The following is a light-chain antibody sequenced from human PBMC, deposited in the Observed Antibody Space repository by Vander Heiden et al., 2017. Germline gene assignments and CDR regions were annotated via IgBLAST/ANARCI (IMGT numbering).Light chain of an antibody. J-gene: IGKJ4*01. CDR1: QGISSY. V-gene: IGKV1-8*01. CDR3: QQDYSYPRT. Sequence: AIRITQSPSSLSASTGDRVTITCRASQGISSYLAWYQQKPGKAPKLLIYAASTLQSGVPSRFSGSGSGTDFTLTISCLQSEDFATYYCQQDYSYPRTFGGGTKVEIK. CDR2: AAS.